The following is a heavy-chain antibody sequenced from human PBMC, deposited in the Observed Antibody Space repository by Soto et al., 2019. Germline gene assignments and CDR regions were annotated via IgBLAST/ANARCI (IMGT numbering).Heavy chain of an antibody. CDR1: GYTFTSYG. V-gene: IGHV1-18*01. CDR3: AREGGYDFWSGYSYNNWFDP. D-gene: IGHD3-3*01. Sequence: GASVKVSCKASGYTFTSYGISWVRQAPGQGLEWMGWISAYNGNTNYAQKLQGRVTMTTDTSTSTAYMELRSLRSDDTAVYYCAREGGYDFWSGYSYNNWFDPWGQGTLVTVSS. CDR2: ISAYNGNT. J-gene: IGHJ5*02.